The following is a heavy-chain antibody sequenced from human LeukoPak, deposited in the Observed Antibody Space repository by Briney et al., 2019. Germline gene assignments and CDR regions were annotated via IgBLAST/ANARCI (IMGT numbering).Heavy chain of an antibody. CDR3: ARSITAFDY. J-gene: IGHJ4*02. CDR1: GGSISSYY. CDR2: IYYSGST. V-gene: IGHV4-59*01. D-gene: IGHD5-12*01. Sequence: SETLSLTCTVSGGSISSYYWSWIRQPPGKGLEWIGYIYYSGSTNYNPSLKSRISISVDTSRNQFSLKLSSVTAADTAVYYCARSITAFDYWGQGTLVTVSS.